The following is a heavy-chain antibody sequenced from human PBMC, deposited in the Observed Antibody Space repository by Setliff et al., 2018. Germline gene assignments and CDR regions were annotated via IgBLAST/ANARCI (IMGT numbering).Heavy chain of an antibody. J-gene: IGHJ6*03. CDR3: ARLTGTDYYYYYMDV. V-gene: IGHV2-70*11. CDR2: IDRDDDK. D-gene: IGHD1-7*01. Sequence: SGPTLVNPTQTLTLTCTFSGFSLSTSGMCVSWIRQPPGKALEWLARIDRDDDKYYSTSLKTRLTISKDTSKNQVVLTMTNMDPVDTATYYCARLTGTDYYYYYMDVWGKGTTVTVSS. CDR1: GFSLSTSGMC.